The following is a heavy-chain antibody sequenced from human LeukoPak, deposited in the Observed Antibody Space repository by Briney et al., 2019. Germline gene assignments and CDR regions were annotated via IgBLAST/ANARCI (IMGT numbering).Heavy chain of an antibody. CDR2: MKEDGGEI. J-gene: IGHJ4*02. V-gene: IGHV3-7*01. Sequence: GGSLRLSCAASAFTFSSYWMSWVRQAPGKGLEWVANMKEDGGEINYVDSVKGRFTISRDNAKNSLFLQMNSLRVEDTAVHYCARDRGYSTFDYWGQGTLVTVSS. D-gene: IGHD4-23*01. CDR1: AFTFSSYW. CDR3: ARDRGYSTFDY.